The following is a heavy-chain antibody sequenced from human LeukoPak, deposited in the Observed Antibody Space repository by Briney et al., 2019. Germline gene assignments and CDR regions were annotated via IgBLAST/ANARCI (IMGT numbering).Heavy chain of an antibody. Sequence: SVKVSCKACGGTFSSYAISWVRQAPGQGLEWMGRIIPILGIANYAQKFQGRVTITADKSTSTAYMELSSLRSEDTAVYYCARGRSGYSYGPELEYWGQGTLVTVSS. J-gene: IGHJ4*02. CDR3: ARGRSGYSYGPELEY. V-gene: IGHV1-69*04. CDR1: GGTFSSYA. CDR2: IIPILGIA. D-gene: IGHD5-18*01.